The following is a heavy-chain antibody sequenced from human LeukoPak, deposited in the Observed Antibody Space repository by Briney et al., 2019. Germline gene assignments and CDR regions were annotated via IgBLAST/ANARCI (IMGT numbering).Heavy chain of an antibody. J-gene: IGHJ6*03. D-gene: IGHD3-9*01. CDR2: INPNSGGT. V-gene: IGHV1-2*06. Sequence: ASVKVSCKASRYTFTGYYMHWVRQAPGQGLEWMGRINPNSGGTNYAQKFQGRVTMTRDTSIGTAYMELSRLRSDDTAVYYCARGGDDILTGYYWNYYMDVWGKGTTVTVSS. CDR3: ARGGDDILTGYYWNYYMDV. CDR1: RYTFTGYY.